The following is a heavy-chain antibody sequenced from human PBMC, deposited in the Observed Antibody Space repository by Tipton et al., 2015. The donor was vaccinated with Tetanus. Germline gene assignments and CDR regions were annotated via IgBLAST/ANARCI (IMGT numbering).Heavy chain of an antibody. CDR1: GFTFDDYA. V-gene: IGHV4-4*07. Sequence: LRLSCAASGFTFDDYAMHWIRQPAGKGLEWIGHIYTSGSTNYNPSLKSRVTMSVDTSKNQFSLKLSSVTAADTAVYYCASHYGSGSDDAFDIWGQGTMVTVSS. CDR2: IYTSGST. CDR3: ASHYGSGSDDAFDI. J-gene: IGHJ3*02. D-gene: IGHD3-10*01.